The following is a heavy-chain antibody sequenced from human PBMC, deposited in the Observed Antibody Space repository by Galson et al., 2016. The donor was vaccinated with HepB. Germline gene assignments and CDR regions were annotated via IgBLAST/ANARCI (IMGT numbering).Heavy chain of an antibody. CDR1: GFAFSNYA. D-gene: IGHD2-8*02. Sequence: SLRLSCAASGFAFSNYAMHWVRQAPGKGLEWVAVIPYDVNEIYYADSVKGRFTLSRDNSKNTLYLQMNSLRAEDTGVYYCARDSCTGDCPYYFDYWGQGAQVTVSS. J-gene: IGHJ4*02. V-gene: IGHV3-30-3*01. CDR2: IPYDVNEI. CDR3: ARDSCTGDCPYYFDY.